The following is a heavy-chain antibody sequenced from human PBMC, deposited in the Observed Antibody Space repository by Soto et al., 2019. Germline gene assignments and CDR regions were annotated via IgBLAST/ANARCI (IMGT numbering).Heavy chain of an antibody. CDR2: IYYSGST. CDR3: ARDGYCGSTSCYPL. V-gene: IGHV4-59*01. D-gene: IGHD2-2*03. J-gene: IGHJ4*02. CDR1: GGSISSYY. Sequence: QVQLQESGPGLVKPSETLSLTCTVSGGSISSYYWSWIRQPPGKGLEWIGYIYYSGSTNYNPSLKSRFTISVDTSKNQFSLKLSSVTAADTAVYYCARDGYCGSTSCYPLWGQGTLVTVSS.